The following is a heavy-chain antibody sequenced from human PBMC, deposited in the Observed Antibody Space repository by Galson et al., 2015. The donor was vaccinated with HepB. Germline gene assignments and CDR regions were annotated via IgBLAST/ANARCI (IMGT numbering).Heavy chain of an antibody. J-gene: IGHJ6*02. CDR1: GFTFSSYA. Sequence: SLRLSCAASGFTFSSYAMSWVRQAPGKGLEWVSTIRGSGGSTHYADSVKGRFTISRDNSKNTEYLQMNSLRAEDTAVYYCAKDASYFYGLDVWGQGTTVTVSS. CDR3: AKDASYFYGLDV. V-gene: IGHV3-23*01. CDR2: IRGSGGST.